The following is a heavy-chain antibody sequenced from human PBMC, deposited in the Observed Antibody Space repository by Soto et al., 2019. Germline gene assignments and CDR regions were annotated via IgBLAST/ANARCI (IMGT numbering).Heavy chain of an antibody. V-gene: IGHV4-30-2*01. Sequence: QLQLQESGSGLVKPSQTLSLTCAVSGGSISSGGYSWSWIRQPPGKGLEWIGYIYHSGSTYYNPSLKSRVTISVDRSKNQFSLKLSSVTAADTAVYYCARAMHLEWLTTHPRYFDYWGQGTLVTVSS. D-gene: IGHD3-3*01. CDR1: GGSISSGGYS. CDR2: IYHSGST. CDR3: ARAMHLEWLTTHPRYFDY. J-gene: IGHJ4*02.